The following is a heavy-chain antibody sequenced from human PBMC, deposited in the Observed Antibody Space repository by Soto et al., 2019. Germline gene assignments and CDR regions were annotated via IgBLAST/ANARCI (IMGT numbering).Heavy chain of an antibody. CDR1: GYTFTNYG. J-gene: IGHJ5*02. CDR3: ARAAIHGSSWYFWFDP. CDR2: ISGYNGNT. V-gene: IGHV1-18*01. Sequence: QVQLVQSGVEVKKPGASVKVSCKASGYTFTNYGISWVRQAPGQGLEWMGWISGYNGNTHYAQNLQGRITMTTDTSTSTVYMELRSLRSDDTAVYYCARAAIHGSSWYFWFDPWGQGTLVTVSS. D-gene: IGHD6-13*01.